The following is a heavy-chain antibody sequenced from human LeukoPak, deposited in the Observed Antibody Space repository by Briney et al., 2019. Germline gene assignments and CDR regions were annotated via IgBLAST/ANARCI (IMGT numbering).Heavy chain of an antibody. CDR3: AKDLGIAVAEEFDY. D-gene: IGHD6-19*01. CDR2: ISGSGGST. Sequence: GGSLRLSCAASGFTFSSYAMNWVRQAPGKGLEWVSAISGSGGSTYYADSVKGQFTISRDNSKNTLYLQMNSLRAEDTAVYYCAKDLGIAVAEEFDYWGQGTLVTVSS. J-gene: IGHJ4*02. V-gene: IGHV3-23*01. CDR1: GFTFSSYA.